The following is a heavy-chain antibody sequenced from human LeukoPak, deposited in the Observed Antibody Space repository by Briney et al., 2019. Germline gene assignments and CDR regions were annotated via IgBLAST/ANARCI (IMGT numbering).Heavy chain of an antibody. V-gene: IGHV4-34*01. CDR2: INHSGST. CDR3: ARAQALYYYYYYYMDV. CDR1: GGSFSGYY. J-gene: IGHJ6*03. Sequence: SETLSLTCAVYGGSFSGYYWSWLRQPPGKGLEWIGEINHSGSTNYNPSLKSRVTISVDTSKNQFSLKLSSVTAADTAVYYCARAQALYYYYYYYMDVWGKGTTVTVSS.